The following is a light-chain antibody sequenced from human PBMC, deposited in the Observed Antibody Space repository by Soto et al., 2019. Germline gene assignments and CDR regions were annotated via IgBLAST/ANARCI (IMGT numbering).Light chain of an antibody. CDR3: QQYGSSPWT. V-gene: IGKV3-15*01. CDR2: GAS. CDR1: QSVSSN. Sequence: IVMTQSPATLSVSQGDRATLSCRASQSVSSNLAWYQQKPGQAPRLLIYGASTRATGIPARFSGSGSGTEFTLTISSLQSEDFAVYYCQQYGSSPWTFGEGTEVAIK. J-gene: IGKJ1*01.